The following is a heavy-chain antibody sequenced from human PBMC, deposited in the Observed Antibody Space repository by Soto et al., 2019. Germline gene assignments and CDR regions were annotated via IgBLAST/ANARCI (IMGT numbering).Heavy chain of an antibody. CDR2: ISAYNGNT. D-gene: IGHD2-21*02. V-gene: IGHV1-18*04. Sequence: ASVKVSCKASGYTFTSYGVSWVRQAPGQGLEWMGWISAYNGNTNYAQKLQGRVTMTTDTSTSTAYMELRSLRSDDTAVYYCARHTQLYCGDDCSIDYWGQGTLATVSS. CDR3: ARHTQLYCGDDCSIDY. J-gene: IGHJ4*02. CDR1: GYTFTSYG.